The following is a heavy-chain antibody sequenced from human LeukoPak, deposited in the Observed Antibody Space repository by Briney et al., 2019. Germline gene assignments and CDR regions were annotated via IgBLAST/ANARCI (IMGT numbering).Heavy chain of an antibody. CDR1: GGTFSSYA. V-gene: IGHV1-69*13. CDR3: ARVLSMGVPAAINWFDP. Sequence: SVKVACKAAGGTFSSYAISWVRQAPGQGLEWMGGIIPIFGTANYAQKFQGRVTITADESTSTAYMELSSLRSEDTAVYYCARVLSMGVPAAINWFDPWGQGTLVTVSS. D-gene: IGHD2-2*02. J-gene: IGHJ5*02. CDR2: IIPIFGTA.